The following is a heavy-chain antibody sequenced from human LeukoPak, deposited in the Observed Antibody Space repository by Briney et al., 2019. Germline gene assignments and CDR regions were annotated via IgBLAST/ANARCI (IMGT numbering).Heavy chain of an antibody. CDR3: ARESNYDILTGPLGDGWFDP. CDR1: GGSISSGSYY. V-gene: IGHV4-61*09. J-gene: IGHJ5*02. Sequence: PSETLSLTCTVSGGSISSGSYYWSWIRQPAGKGLEWIGHIYTSGSTNYNPSLKSRVTMSVDTSKNQFSLKLSSVTAADTAVYYCARESNYDILTGPLGDGWFDPWGQGTLVTVSS. CDR2: IYTSGST. D-gene: IGHD3-9*01.